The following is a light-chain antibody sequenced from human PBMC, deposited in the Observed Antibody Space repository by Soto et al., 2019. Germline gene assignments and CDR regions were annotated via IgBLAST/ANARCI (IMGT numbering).Light chain of an antibody. Sequence: ETVMTQSPATLSVSPGESATLSCRASQSVNSNLAWYQQKLGQAPRVLIYGASTRATGIPARFSGSGSGTEFILTISSLQSEDFAVYYWQHYNTWPWTFGQGTNVEIK. CDR1: QSVNSN. CDR2: GAS. J-gene: IGKJ1*01. CDR3: QHYNTWPWT. V-gene: IGKV3-15*01.